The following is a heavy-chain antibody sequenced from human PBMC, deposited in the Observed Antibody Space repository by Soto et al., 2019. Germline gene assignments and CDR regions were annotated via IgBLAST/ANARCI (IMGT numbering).Heavy chain of an antibody. D-gene: IGHD3-16*01. CDR1: GFTFTHYR. J-gene: IGHJ4*02. Sequence: EVQLVESGGGLVQPGGSLRLSCAASGFTFTHYRIHGVRQAPGKGLVWVSRVNGDGSSTNYADSVKGRFTISRDNARNTVYHQMNSLRAEDTAVYYCARAGDWHYVYDFWGQGTLVTVSS. V-gene: IGHV3-74*01. CDR3: ARAGDWHYVYDF. CDR2: VNGDGSST.